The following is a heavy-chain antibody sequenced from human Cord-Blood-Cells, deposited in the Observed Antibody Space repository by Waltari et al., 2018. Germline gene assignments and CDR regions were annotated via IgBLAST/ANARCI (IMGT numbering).Heavy chain of an antibody. CDR3: ARDSAYYYDSSGDAFDI. Sequence: QVQLVESGGGVVQPGRSLRLSCAASGFTFSSYGMHWVRQAPGKGLGWVAVIWYDGSNKYYADSVKRRFTISRDNSKNTLYLQMNSLRAEDTAVYYCARDSAYYYDSSGDAFDIWGQGTMVTVSS. V-gene: IGHV3-33*01. CDR1: GFTFSSYG. D-gene: IGHD3-22*01. J-gene: IGHJ3*02. CDR2: IWYDGSNK.